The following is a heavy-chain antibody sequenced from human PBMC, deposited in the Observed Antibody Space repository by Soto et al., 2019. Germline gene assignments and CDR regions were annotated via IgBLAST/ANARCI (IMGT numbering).Heavy chain of an antibody. Sequence: PGGSLRLSCAASGFTFSSYAMSWVRQAPGKGLEWVSAISGSGGSTYYADSVKGRFTISRDNSTNTLYLPMNSLRAEDTAAYYYAKASSYGLYYFGMDVWGQGTTVTVTS. CDR2: ISGSGGST. J-gene: IGHJ6*02. CDR1: GFTFSSYA. D-gene: IGHD5-18*01. V-gene: IGHV3-23*01. CDR3: AKASSYGLYYFGMDV.